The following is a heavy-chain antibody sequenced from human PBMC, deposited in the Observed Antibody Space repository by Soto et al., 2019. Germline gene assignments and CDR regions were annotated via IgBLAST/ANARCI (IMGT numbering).Heavy chain of an antibody. J-gene: IGHJ4*02. D-gene: IGHD3-22*01. V-gene: IGHV1-69*13. CDR1: GYTFTSYA. Sequence: SVKVSCKASGYTFTSYAISWVRQAPGQGLEWMGGIIPIFGTANYAQKFQGRVTITADESTSTAYMELSSLRSEDTAVYYCARVYYYDSSGYYYNYWGQGTLVTVSS. CDR3: ARVYYYDSSGYYYNY. CDR2: IIPIFGTA.